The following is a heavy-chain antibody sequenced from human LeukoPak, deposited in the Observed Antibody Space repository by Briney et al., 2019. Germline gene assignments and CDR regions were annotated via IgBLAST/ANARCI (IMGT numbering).Heavy chain of an antibody. V-gene: IGHV4-39*07. CDR2: IYYSGST. CDR1: GGSISSSSYY. CDR3: ARDVRKGLWPSTNWFDP. J-gene: IGHJ5*02. Sequence: PSETLSLTCTVSGGSISSSSYYWGWIRQPPGKGLEWIGSIYYSGSTYYNPSLKSRVTISVDTSKNQFSLKLSSVTAADTAVYYCARDVRKGLWPSTNWFDPWGQGTLVTVSP. D-gene: IGHD2-2*01.